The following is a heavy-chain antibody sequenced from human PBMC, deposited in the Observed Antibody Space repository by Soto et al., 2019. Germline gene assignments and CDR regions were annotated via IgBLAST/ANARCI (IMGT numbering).Heavy chain of an antibody. CDR2: INPSGGST. D-gene: IGHD3-10*01. V-gene: IGHV1-46*03. Sequence: QVQLVQSGAEVKKPGSSVKVYCKASGYTFTSYYMLWVRQAPGQGLEWMGIINPSGGSTSYAKKFKGEVTRTRDTSTTTVYMGVSSLRSKDTAVYYCARVVGFGELSPRLDFDIWGQGTMVTVSS. J-gene: IGHJ3*02. CDR1: GYTFTSYY. CDR3: ARVVGFGELSPRLDFDI.